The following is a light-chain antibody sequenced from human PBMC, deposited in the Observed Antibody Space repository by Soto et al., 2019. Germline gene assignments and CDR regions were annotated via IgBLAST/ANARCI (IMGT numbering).Light chain of an antibody. J-gene: IGLJ2*01. Sequence: QSVLTQPASVSGSPGQSITISCTGTSSDVGGYNYVSWYQQHPGKAPKLMIYDVSNRPSGVSNRFSGSKSGNTASLTISGLQAEDEADYYCSSYTSSSTPVVFGGGPRSPS. CDR1: SSDVGGYNY. CDR3: SSYTSSSTPVV. CDR2: DVS. V-gene: IGLV2-14*01.